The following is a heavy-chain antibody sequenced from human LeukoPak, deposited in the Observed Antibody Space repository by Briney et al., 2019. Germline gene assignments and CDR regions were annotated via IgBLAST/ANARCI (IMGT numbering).Heavy chain of an antibody. CDR3: ARFKSSGAWDFDY. D-gene: IGHD2-21*02. Sequence: AAVTVTFTAAAYTFTIYGISWVRQAPGQGMEWMGWISAYTGNTNYAQSLQGRVTITTDPSKSTAYMEVRSLRSDDTAVYYCARFKSSGAWDFDYWGQGTLVSVS. CDR1: AYTFTIYG. CDR2: ISAYTGNT. J-gene: IGHJ4*02. V-gene: IGHV1-18*01.